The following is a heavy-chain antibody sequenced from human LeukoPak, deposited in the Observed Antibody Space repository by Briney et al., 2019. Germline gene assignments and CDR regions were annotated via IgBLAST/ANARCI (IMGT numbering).Heavy chain of an antibody. CDR3: AKDWQQWLVIFYYGMDV. CDR2: IYSGGST. V-gene: IGHV3-66*01. CDR1: GFTVSSNY. Sequence: PGGSLRLSCAASGFTVSSNYMSWVRQAPGKGLEWVSVIYSGGSTYYADSVKGSFTISRDNSKNTLYLQMNSLRAEDTAVYYCAKDWQQWLVIFYYGMDVWGQGTTVTVSS. J-gene: IGHJ6*02. D-gene: IGHD6-19*01.